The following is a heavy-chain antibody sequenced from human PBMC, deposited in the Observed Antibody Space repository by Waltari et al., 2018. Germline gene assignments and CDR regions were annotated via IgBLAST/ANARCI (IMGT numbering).Heavy chain of an antibody. V-gene: IGHV5-51*01. CDR1: GYSFTSYW. J-gene: IGHJ6*02. CDR2: IYPGDSDT. CDR3: ARTDCSGGSCHHYYGMDV. Sequence: EVQLVQSGAEVKKPGESLKISCKGSGYSFTSYWIGWVRQMPGKGLEWIGIIYPGDSDTRCRPAFQGQVTISADKSISTAYLQWSSLKASDTAMYYCARTDCSGGSCHHYYGMDVWGQGITVTVSS. D-gene: IGHD2-15*01.